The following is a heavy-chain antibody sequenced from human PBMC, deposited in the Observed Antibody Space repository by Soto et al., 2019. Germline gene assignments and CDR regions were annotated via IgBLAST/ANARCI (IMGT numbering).Heavy chain of an antibody. J-gene: IGHJ4*02. Sequence: GGSLRLSCAASGFPFSSYAMIWVRQATGKGLEWVSAIIGSGGSKYYSASVKGRFTISREKSKNTLYLKMNSRRAEDTAVYYCAKAGSSSTWHFDYWSQGTLVTVSS. V-gene: IGHV3-23*01. CDR1: GFPFSSYA. CDR3: AKAGSSSTWHFDY. CDR2: IIGSGGSK. D-gene: IGHD6-13*01.